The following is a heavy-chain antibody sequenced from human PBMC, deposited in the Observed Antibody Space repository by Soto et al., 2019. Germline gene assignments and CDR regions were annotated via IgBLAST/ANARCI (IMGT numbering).Heavy chain of an antibody. D-gene: IGHD3-10*01. CDR3: AKNSRGIWFGTLDAFDI. V-gene: IGHV1-2*04. CDR2: INPDTGGT. CDR1: GYTFTAYY. J-gene: IGHJ3*02. Sequence: ASVKVSCKASGYTFTAYYIHWVRQAPGQGLEWMGWINPDTGGTDYAQMFQGWVTMTRDTSITTAYMEITSLKSSDTAVYYCAKNSRGIWFGTLDAFDIWGQGTMVTVSS.